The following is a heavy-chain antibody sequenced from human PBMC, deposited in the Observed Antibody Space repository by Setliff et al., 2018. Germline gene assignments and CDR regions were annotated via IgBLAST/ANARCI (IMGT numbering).Heavy chain of an antibody. D-gene: IGHD3-3*01. CDR3: ARGDFWSGYSDY. V-gene: IGHV4-38-2*01. J-gene: IGHJ4*02. CDR2: IYYSGST. CDR1: GYSISSGYY. Sequence: SETLSLTCAVSGYSISSGYYWGWIRQPPGKGLEWIGSIYYSGSTYYNPSLKSRVTISVDTSKNHFSLKLSSVTAADTAVYYCARGDFWSGYSDYWGQGTLVTVSS.